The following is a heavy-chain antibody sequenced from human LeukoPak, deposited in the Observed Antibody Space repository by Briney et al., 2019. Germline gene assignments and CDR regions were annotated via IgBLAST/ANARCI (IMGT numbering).Heavy chain of an antibody. CDR1: DASISSFY. CDR3: ARRVYDYHSGSYYTYFDY. CDR2: IYYSGST. D-gene: IGHD3-10*01. Sequence: SETLSLTCTVSDASISSFYWSWIRQPPGKGLEWIGYIYYSGSTNYNPSLKSRVTVSVDTSKNQLSLKLSSVTAADTAVYYCARRVYDYHSGSYYTYFDYWGQGTLVTVSS. J-gene: IGHJ4*02. V-gene: IGHV4-59*08.